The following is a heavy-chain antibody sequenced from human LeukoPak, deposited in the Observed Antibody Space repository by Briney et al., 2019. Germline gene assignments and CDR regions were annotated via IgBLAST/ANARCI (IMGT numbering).Heavy chain of an antibody. CDR3: ARAKYYDGSGYPNYFDP. J-gene: IGHJ5*02. Sequence: GGSLRLSCAASGFTFSTYSMNWVRQGPGKGLEWVSSITSSSGYRYYADSVEGRFTISRDNAKNSLYLQMNSLRAEDTAVYYCARAKYYDGSGYPNYFDPWGQGTLVTVTS. D-gene: IGHD3-22*01. CDR2: ITSSSGYR. CDR1: GFTFSTYS. V-gene: IGHV3-21*01.